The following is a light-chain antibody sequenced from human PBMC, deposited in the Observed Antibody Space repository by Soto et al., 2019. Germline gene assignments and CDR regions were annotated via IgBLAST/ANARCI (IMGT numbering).Light chain of an antibody. CDR3: QQYYSTPET. V-gene: IGKV4-1*01. J-gene: IGKJ1*01. Sequence: DIVMTQSPDSLAVSLGERATINCKSSQNILYSSNNKNYLAWYQQKPGQHPKLLIYWASTREFGVPDRFSGSGSGTDFTLTISSLQAEDVAVYYCQQYYSTPETFGQGTKVEIK. CDR1: QNILYSSNNKNY. CDR2: WAS.